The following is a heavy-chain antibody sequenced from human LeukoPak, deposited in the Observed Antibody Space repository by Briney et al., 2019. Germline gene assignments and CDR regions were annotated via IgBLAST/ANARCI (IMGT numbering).Heavy chain of an antibody. D-gene: IGHD3-22*01. Sequence: GGSLRLSCAASGLTFSSYAMSWVRQAPGKGLEWVSSISDTGGSTYYADSVKGRFTISRDNSKNMLYLQMNSLRADDTAVYYCAGSTSGYFYYYYGMDVWGQGTTVTVSS. J-gene: IGHJ6*02. CDR1: GLTFSSYA. CDR3: AGSTSGYFYYYYGMDV. CDR2: ISDTGGST. V-gene: IGHV3-23*01.